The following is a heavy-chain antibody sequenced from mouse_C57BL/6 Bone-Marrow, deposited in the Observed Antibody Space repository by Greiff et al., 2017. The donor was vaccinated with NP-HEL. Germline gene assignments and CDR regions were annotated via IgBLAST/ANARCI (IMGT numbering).Heavy chain of an antibody. CDR2: ILPSIGRT. CDR3: ARRTFYYYGSSSYWYFDV. V-gene: IGHV15-2*01. CDR1: DSEVFPIAY. J-gene: IGHJ1*03. Sequence: VQLQQSGSELRSPGSSVKLSCKDFDSEVFPIAYMSWVRQKPGHGFEWIGGILPSIGRTIYGEKFEDKATLDADTLSNTAYLELNSLTSEDSAIYYCARRTFYYYGSSSYWYFDVWGTGTTVTVSS. D-gene: IGHD1-1*01.